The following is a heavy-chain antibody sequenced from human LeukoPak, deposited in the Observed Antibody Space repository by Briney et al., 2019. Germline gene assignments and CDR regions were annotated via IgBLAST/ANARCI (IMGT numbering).Heavy chain of an antibody. Sequence: SETLSLTCTVSGGSISSSSYYWGWIRQPPGKGLEWIGSIYYSGSTYYNPSLKSRVTISVDTSKNQFSLKLSSVTAADTAVYYCARADSSSWYRGGEGFDYWGQGTLVTVSS. J-gene: IGHJ4*02. CDR1: GGSISSSSYY. CDR2: IYYSGST. CDR3: ARADSSSWYRGGEGFDY. D-gene: IGHD6-13*01. V-gene: IGHV4-39*07.